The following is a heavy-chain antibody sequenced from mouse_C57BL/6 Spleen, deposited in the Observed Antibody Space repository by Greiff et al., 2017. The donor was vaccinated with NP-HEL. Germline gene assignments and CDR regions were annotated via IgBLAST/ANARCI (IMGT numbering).Heavy chain of an antibody. V-gene: IGHV1-22*01. CDR1: GYTFTDYN. CDR3: ARDYDYDEFAY. J-gene: IGHJ3*01. Sequence: EVQLQQSGPELVKPGASVKMSCKASGYTFTDYNMHWVKQSHGKSLEWIGYINPNNGGTSYNQKFKGKATVTVNKSSSTAYMELRSLTSEDSAVYYCARDYDYDEFAYWGQGTLVTVSA. D-gene: IGHD2-4*01. CDR2: INPNNGGT.